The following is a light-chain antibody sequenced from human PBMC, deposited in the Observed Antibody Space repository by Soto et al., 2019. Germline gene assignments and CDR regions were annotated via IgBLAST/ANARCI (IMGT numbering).Light chain of an antibody. V-gene: IGKV3-11*01. CDR1: QSVSSY. J-gene: IGKJ4*01. CDR3: QHRSSGLT. CDR2: DAS. Sequence: EIVLTQSPATLSLSPGERASLSCRASQSVSSYLAWYQQKPGQAPRLLIYDASNRATGIPARFSGSGSRTDFTSIISSLQPEDLAVYYWQHRSSGLTFGGGTKLEI.